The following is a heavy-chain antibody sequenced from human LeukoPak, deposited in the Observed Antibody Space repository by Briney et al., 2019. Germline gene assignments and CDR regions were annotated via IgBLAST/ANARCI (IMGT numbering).Heavy chain of an antibody. D-gene: IGHD5-12*01. V-gene: IGHV3-33*01. Sequence: GRSLRLSCAASGFTFSSYGMHWVRQAPGKGLEWVAVIWYDGSNKYYADSLKGRFTISRDNSKNTLYLQMNSLRAEDTAVYYRARGLLRYSGYDYGFDYWGQGTLVTVSS. CDR2: IWYDGSNK. J-gene: IGHJ4*02. CDR1: GFTFSSYG. CDR3: ARGLLRYSGYDYGFDY.